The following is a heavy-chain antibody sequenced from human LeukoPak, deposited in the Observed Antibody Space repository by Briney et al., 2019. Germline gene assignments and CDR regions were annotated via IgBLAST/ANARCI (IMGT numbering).Heavy chain of an antibody. CDR1: GYTFTGYY. Sequence: ASVKVSCKASGYTFTGYYMHWVRQAHGQGLEWMGWINPDSGGTNYAQKFQGRVTMTRDTSVRTAYMELSRLRSDDTAVYYCARVDDRGHYYDSSGPRKLFDYWGQGTLVTVSS. CDR2: INPDSGGT. CDR3: ARVDDRGHYYDSSGPRKLFDY. D-gene: IGHD3-22*01. V-gene: IGHV1-2*02. J-gene: IGHJ4*02.